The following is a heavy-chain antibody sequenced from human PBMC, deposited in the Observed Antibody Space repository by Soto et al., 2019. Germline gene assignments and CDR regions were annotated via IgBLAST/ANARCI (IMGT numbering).Heavy chain of an antibody. V-gene: IGHV1-3*01. CDR3: AFTMIAAPGAFDI. D-gene: IGHD3-22*01. J-gene: IGHJ3*02. Sequence: SVKVSCKASGYTFTSYAMHWVRQAPGQRLEWMGWINAGNGNTKYSQKFQGRVTITRDTSASTAYMELSGLRPEDTAVYYCAFTMIAAPGAFDIWGQGTMVTVSS. CDR1: GYTFTSYA. CDR2: INAGNGNT.